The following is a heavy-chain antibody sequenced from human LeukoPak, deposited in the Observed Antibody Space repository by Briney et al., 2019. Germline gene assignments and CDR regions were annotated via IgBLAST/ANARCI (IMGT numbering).Heavy chain of an antibody. J-gene: IGHJ4*02. D-gene: IGHD3-22*01. CDR3: ASRGDTSGYYYFDY. CDR2: ICGGSSYT. V-gene: IGHV3-11*03. Sequence: GGSLRLSCAASGFTFSDYYMPWIRQAPGKGLEWGSYICGGSSYTHYADSVKGRFTISRDNAKNSLYLQMNSLRAEDTAVYYCASRGDTSGYYYFDYRGQGTLVTVSS. CDR1: GFTFSDYY.